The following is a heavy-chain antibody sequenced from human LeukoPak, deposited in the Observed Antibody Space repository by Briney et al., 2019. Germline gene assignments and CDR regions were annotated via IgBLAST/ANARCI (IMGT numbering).Heavy chain of an antibody. Sequence: PGGSLRLSCAASGFTFSSYGMHWVRQAPGKGLEWVAVIWYDGSNKYYADSVKGRFTISRDNSKNTLYLQMNSLRADDTAVCYCARQLQEDCSGGSYYPKLYYYYGMDVWGQETTVTVSS. CDR1: GFTFSSYG. CDR2: IWYDGSNK. J-gene: IGHJ6*02. D-gene: IGHD2-15*01. CDR3: ARQLQEDCSGGSYYPKLYYYYGMDV. V-gene: IGHV3-33*01.